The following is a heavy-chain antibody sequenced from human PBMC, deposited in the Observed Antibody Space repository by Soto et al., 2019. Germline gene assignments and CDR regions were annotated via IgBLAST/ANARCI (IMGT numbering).Heavy chain of an antibody. CDR2: INHSGST. V-gene: IGHV4-34*01. CDR1: GGSFSGYY. J-gene: IGHJ4*02. CDR3: ARGRITMIVRGLYYFDY. Sequence: SETLSLTCAVYGGSFSGYYWSWIRQPPGKGLEWIGEINHSGSTNYNPSLKSRVTISVDTSKNQFSLKLSSVTAADTAVYYCARGRITMIVRGLYYFDYWGQGTLVTVSS. D-gene: IGHD3-22*01.